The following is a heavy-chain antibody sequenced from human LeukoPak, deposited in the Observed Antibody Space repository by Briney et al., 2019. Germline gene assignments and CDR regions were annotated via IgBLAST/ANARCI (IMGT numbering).Heavy chain of an antibody. V-gene: IGHV3-11*01. CDR2: ISSSGSTI. CDR1: GFTFGDYY. D-gene: IGHD4-23*01. J-gene: IGHJ6*02. CDR3: ARGGGNSYYYYGMDV. Sequence: SGGSLRFSCAASGFTFGDYYMSWIRQAPGKGLEWVSYISSSGSTIYYADSVKGRFTISRDNAKNSLYLQMNSLRAEDTAVYYCARGGGNSYYYYGMDVWGQGTTVTVSS.